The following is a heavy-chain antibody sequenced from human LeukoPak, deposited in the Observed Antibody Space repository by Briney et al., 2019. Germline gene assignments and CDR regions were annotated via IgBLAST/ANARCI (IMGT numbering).Heavy chain of an antibody. Sequence: GGSLRLSCAASGFSFSDYGLHWVRQAPGKGLEWVALISYDGSQKNFADSVKGRFTTSRDNSKFTMCLEMNSLRAEDTAEYFCARDKDGWGIHDFWGQGTLVTVSS. V-gene: IGHV3-30*03. D-gene: IGHD3-16*01. J-gene: IGHJ4*02. CDR3: ARDKDGWGIHDF. CDR2: ISYDGSQK. CDR1: GFSFSDYG.